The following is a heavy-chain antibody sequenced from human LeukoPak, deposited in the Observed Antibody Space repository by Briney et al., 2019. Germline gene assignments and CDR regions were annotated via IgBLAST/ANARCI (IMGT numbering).Heavy chain of an antibody. CDR3: ARALGYSYGYAVDY. Sequence: PGGSLRLSCAASGFIFSNYNMNWLRQTPGKGLEWLSYISSSSGTIYYADSVKGRFTISGDNAKNSLYLQMNSLRAEDTAVYYCARALGYSYGYAVDYWGQGTLVTVSS. CDR2: ISSSSGTI. V-gene: IGHV3-48*01. D-gene: IGHD5-18*01. CDR1: GFIFSNYN. J-gene: IGHJ4*02.